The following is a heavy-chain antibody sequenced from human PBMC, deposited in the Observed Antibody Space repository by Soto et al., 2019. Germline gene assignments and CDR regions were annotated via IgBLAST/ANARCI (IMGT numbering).Heavy chain of an antibody. CDR1: GFTFSSYA. CDR2: ISGSGDST. J-gene: IGHJ4*02. D-gene: IGHD6-19*01. Sequence: EVQLLESGGGLVQPGGSLRLSCAASGFTFSSYAMSWVRQAPGKGLEWVSAISGSGDSTYYADSVKGRFTISRDSSKNTLYLHMNSLRADDTAVYHCARRSSGWYFDYWGQGTLVTVSS. CDR3: ARRSSGWYFDY. V-gene: IGHV3-23*01.